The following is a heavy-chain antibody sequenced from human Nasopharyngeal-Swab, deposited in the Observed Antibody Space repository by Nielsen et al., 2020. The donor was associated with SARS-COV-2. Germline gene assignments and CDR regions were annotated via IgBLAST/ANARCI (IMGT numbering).Heavy chain of an antibody. CDR3: AKLAPYYFDY. V-gene: IGHV3-23*01. Sequence: WIRQPPGKGLEWVSSISSMSTYIYYADSVKGRFTISRDNSKNTLYLQMNSLRAEDTAVYYCAKLAPYYFDYWGQGTLVTVSS. CDR2: ISSMSTYI. J-gene: IGHJ4*02.